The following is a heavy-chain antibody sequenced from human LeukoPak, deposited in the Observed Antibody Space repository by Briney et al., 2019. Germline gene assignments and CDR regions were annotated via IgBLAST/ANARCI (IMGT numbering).Heavy chain of an antibody. D-gene: IGHD3-9*01. J-gene: IGHJ4*02. V-gene: IGHV3-7*01. CDR3: ARGQSRYFDWYLGFFDY. Sequence: PGGSLRLSCAASGFTFSRFWMIWVRQAPGNGLEWVANIKQDGSEIYYVDSVKGRFTISRDNAKNSVYLQMNSLRADDSAVYYCARGQSRYFDWYLGFFDYWGQGTLVTVSS. CDR1: GFTFSRFW. CDR2: IKQDGSEI.